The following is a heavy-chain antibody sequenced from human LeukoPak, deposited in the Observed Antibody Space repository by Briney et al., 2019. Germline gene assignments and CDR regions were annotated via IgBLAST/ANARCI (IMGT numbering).Heavy chain of an antibody. Sequence: GASVKVSCKASGYTFTGYYLHWVRQAPGQGLEWMGCVNPNSGDTNYAQKFQGSVTMARDTSISTAYMELSRLRSDDTAVYYCARVQFTMTNQRDWFDPWGQGTLVTVSS. D-gene: IGHD3-22*01. CDR3: ARVQFTMTNQRDWFDP. CDR1: GYTFTGYY. CDR2: VNPNSGDT. V-gene: IGHV1-2*02. J-gene: IGHJ5*02.